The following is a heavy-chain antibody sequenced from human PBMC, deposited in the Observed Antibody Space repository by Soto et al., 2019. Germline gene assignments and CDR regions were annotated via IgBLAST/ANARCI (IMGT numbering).Heavy chain of an antibody. CDR3: ERSRSTATYSGRFMDY. Sequence: GGSLRLSCAASGFTVSSSYLTWVRQAPGKGLEWVAILYTGTDTVYADSVKGRFTISRDSSENTLYLQMHSLRAEDTAMYFCERSRSTATYSGRFMDYWGQGYLVTVSS. J-gene: IGHJ4*02. CDR2: LYTGTDT. D-gene: IGHD2-15*01. CDR1: GFTVSSSY. V-gene: IGHV3-53*01.